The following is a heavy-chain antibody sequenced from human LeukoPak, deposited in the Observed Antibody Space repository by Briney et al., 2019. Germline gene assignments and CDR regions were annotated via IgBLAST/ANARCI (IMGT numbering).Heavy chain of an antibody. CDR2: IDTAGDT. Sequence: RGSLRLSCAASGFTLSRYDMHWVRQATGKGLEWVSVIDTAGDTYYPGSVKGRFTISRENAKNSMYLQMNSLRAGDTAVYYCARAYYDSSGYYSGFDYWGQGTLVTVSS. D-gene: IGHD3-22*01. CDR1: GFTLSRYD. CDR3: ARAYYDSSGYYSGFDY. V-gene: IGHV3-13*01. J-gene: IGHJ4*02.